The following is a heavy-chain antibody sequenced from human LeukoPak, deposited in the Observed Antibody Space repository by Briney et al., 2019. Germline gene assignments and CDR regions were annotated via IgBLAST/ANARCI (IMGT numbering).Heavy chain of an antibody. J-gene: IGHJ4*02. D-gene: IGHD3-10*01. CDR2: INYGGTT. CDR1: GGSFSNSNYY. V-gene: IGHV4-39*01. Sequence: SETLSLTCTVSGGSFSNSNYYWSWIRQPPGKELEWIASINYGGTTYYNPSLKSRVTISVDTSKSQFSQRLSSVTAADTAVYLCARYVVYGSGKYYFDYWGQGSLVTVSS. CDR3: ARYVVYGSGKYYFDY.